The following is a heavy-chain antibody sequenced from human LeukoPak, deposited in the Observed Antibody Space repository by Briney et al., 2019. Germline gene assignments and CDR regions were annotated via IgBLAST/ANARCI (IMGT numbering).Heavy chain of an antibody. D-gene: IGHD6-13*01. CDR3: ARRLKYSSSWGDYFDK. CDR1: GGSISNYY. V-gene: IGHV4-59*12. Sequence: SETLSLTCTVTGGSISNYYWSWIRQPPGKGLEWIGYIYYSGSTNYNPSLKSRVIISVDTSKNQFSLKLSSVTAADTAVYYCARRLKYSSSWGDYFDKWGQGTLVTVSS. CDR2: IYYSGST. J-gene: IGHJ4*02.